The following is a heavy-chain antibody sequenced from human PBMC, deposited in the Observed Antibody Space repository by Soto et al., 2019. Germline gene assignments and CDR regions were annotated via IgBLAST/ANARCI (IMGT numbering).Heavy chain of an antibody. CDR2: LYSGGST. V-gene: IGHV3-53*02. J-gene: IGHJ3*02. CDR1: GLTVSSNY. D-gene: IGHD3-10*01. CDR3: ARDRPGDEGDAFDI. Sequence: EVQLVETGGGLIQPGGSLRLSCVASGLTVSSNYMNWVRQAPGKGLEWVSVLYSGGSTHYAGSVKGRFIISKDNSKNTLYLQMNSLRAEDTARYYCARDRPGDEGDAFDIWGHGTMVTVSS.